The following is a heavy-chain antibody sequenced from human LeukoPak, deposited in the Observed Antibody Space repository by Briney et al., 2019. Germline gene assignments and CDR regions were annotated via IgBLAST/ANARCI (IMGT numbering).Heavy chain of an antibody. CDR3: QRITIFGVVIDFDY. J-gene: IGHJ4*02. CDR1: GFAFTSYG. V-gene: IGHV1-18*01. CDR2: ISINNGHT. D-gene: IGHD3-3*01. Sequence: ASVTVSCKASGFAFTSYGISWVRQAPGQGLEWMGWISINNGHTNHAQKFQGRVTMTTDTSTNTAYMELRSLRSDETAVYYCQRITIFGVVIDFDYWGQGTLVTVSS.